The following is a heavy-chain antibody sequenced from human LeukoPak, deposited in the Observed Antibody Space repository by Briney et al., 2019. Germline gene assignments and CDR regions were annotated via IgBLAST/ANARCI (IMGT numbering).Heavy chain of an antibody. D-gene: IGHD6-19*01. Sequence: GGSLRLSCAASGFTFSSYWMSWVRQAPGKGLEWVANIKQDGSEKYYVDSVKGRFTISRDNAKNSLYLQMNSLRAEDTAVYYCARMGVAVAGGGNYWGQGTLVTVSS. J-gene: IGHJ4*02. CDR3: ARMGVAVAGGGNY. CDR2: IKQDGSEK. CDR1: GFTFSSYW. V-gene: IGHV3-7*01.